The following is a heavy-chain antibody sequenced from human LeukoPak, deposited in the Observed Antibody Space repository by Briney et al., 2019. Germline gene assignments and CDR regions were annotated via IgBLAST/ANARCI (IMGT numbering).Heavy chain of an antibody. Sequence: PGGSLRLSCAASGFTFSSYWMHWVRQAPGKGLVWVSRINTDGSSTSYADSVKGRFTISRDNAKNTLYLQMNSLRAEDTAVYYCAKVDSSSYVHFQHWGQGTLVTVSS. CDR2: INTDGSST. V-gene: IGHV3-74*01. D-gene: IGHD6-13*01. CDR3: AKVDSSSYVHFQH. CDR1: GFTFSSYW. J-gene: IGHJ1*01.